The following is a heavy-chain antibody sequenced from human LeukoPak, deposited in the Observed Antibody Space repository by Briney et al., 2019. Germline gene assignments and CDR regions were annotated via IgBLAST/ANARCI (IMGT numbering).Heavy chain of an antibody. CDR1: GYTFTSYG. Sequence: GASVKVSCKASGYTFTSYGISWVRQAPGQGLEWMGWISAYNGNTNYAQKLQGRVTMTTDTSTSTAYMELRSLRSDDTAVYCCARDGHDYGDFLFDYWGQGTLVTVSS. CDR3: ARDGHDYGDFLFDY. V-gene: IGHV1-18*01. CDR2: ISAYNGNT. D-gene: IGHD4-17*01. J-gene: IGHJ4*02.